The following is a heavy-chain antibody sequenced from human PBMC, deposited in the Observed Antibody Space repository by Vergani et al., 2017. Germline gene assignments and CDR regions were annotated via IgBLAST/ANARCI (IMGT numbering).Heavy chain of an antibody. J-gene: IGHJ4*02. D-gene: IGHD1-26*01. CDR2: IYYSGST. Sequence: QVQLQESGPGLVKPSETLSLTCTVSGGSISSYYWSWIRQPPGKGLEWIGYIYYSGSTNYNPSLKSRVTRAVDTSKNQFALKLSSVTAADTAVYYCARDLSNVGGSYYDFDYWGQGTLVTVSS. CDR1: GGSISSYY. V-gene: IGHV4-59*01. CDR3: ARDLSNVGGSYYDFDY.